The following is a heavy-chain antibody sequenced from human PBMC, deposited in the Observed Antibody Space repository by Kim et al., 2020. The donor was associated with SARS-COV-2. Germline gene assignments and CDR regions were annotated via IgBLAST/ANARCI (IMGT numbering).Heavy chain of an antibody. J-gene: IGHJ4*02. CDR1: GFTFSSYA. Sequence: LSLTCAASGFTFSSYAMSWVRQAPGKGLEWVSAISGSGGSTYYADSVKGRFTISRDNSKNTLYLQMNSLRAEDTAVYYCAKAYSSGWNIYFDYWGQGTLVTVSS. D-gene: IGHD6-19*01. CDR3: AKAYSSGWNIYFDY. CDR2: ISGSGGST. V-gene: IGHV3-23*01.